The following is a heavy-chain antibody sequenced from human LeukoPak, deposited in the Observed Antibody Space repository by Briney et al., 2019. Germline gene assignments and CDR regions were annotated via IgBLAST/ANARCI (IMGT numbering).Heavy chain of an antibody. CDR3: AREGNYGIGGLFDY. CDR1: GGSISSTNYY. Sequence: PSETLSLTCTVSGGSISSTNYYWGWIRQPPGKGLEWIGNIHHSGNTYYKSSLKSRVTISVYTSKSQFSLMLNSVTAADTAVYYCAREGNYGIGGLFDYWGQGTLVTVSS. J-gene: IGHJ4*02. V-gene: IGHV4-39*07. CDR2: IHHSGNT. D-gene: IGHD4-11*01.